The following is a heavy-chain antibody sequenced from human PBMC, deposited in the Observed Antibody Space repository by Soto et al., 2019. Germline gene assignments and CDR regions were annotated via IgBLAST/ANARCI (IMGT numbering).Heavy chain of an antibody. CDR1: GFTFSSYA. CDR3: AKDIDVVPGPSEY. D-gene: IGHD2-15*01. Sequence: VGSLRLSCAASGFTFSSYAMTWVRQAPGKGLEWVSGISGRSGSTYYADSVKGRFTISRDNSKNTLYLQMNSLRTEDTAVYYCAKDIDVVPGPSEYWGQGTLVTVSS. V-gene: IGHV3-23*01. CDR2: ISGRSGST. J-gene: IGHJ4*02.